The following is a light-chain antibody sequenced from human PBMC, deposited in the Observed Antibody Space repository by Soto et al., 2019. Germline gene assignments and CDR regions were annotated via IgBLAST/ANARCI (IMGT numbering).Light chain of an antibody. Sequence: DIVMTQSPDSLAVSLGERASINCKSSQIVLYSSNNKNYLAWYQQKPGQPPKLLIYWASTRESGVPDRFSGSGSGTDFTLTISSLQAEDVAVYYCRQYYSTPPTFGGGTKVDI. CDR1: QIVLYSSNNKNY. CDR3: RQYYSTPPT. V-gene: IGKV4-1*01. J-gene: IGKJ4*01. CDR2: WAS.